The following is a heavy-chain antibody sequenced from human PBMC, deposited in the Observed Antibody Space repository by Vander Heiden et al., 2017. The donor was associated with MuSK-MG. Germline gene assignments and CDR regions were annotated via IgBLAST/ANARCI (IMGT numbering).Heavy chain of an antibody. CDR2: ISYDGRST. J-gene: IGHJ3*02. Sequence: QVQFLESGGVVVQPGRSLILSCAASSFTFGDYGFHCVRQAPGKGLEGLAVISYDGRSTFYADSVKGRFTISRDNSKSTVFLQMNSLRPDDTALYYCARDGRWGADDAFDIWGQGTRVIVSS. CDR1: SFTFGDYG. V-gene: IGHV3-30*03. CDR3: ARDGRWGADDAFDI. D-gene: IGHD1-26*01.